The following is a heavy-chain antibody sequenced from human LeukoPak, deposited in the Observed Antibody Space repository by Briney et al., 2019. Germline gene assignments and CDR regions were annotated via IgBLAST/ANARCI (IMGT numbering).Heavy chain of an antibody. CDR3: ARGGYGVNSNVHYYFDY. V-gene: IGHV3-66*01. CDR2: IYTGGTT. D-gene: IGHD4-23*01. Sequence: PGGSLRLSCAASGFTVSGDYMSWVRQAPGKGLEWVSLIYTGGTTYYTDSVKGRFTVSRDNSKNTLYLQMNSLRAEDTAIYYCARGGYGVNSNVHYYFDYWGQGALVTVSS. J-gene: IGHJ4*02. CDR1: GFTVSGDY.